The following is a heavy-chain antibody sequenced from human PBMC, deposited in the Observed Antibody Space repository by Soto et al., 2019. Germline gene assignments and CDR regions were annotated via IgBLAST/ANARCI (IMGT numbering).Heavy chain of an antibody. V-gene: IGHV3-7*01. CDR1: GFSFSTYN. D-gene: IGHD3-9*01. CDR3: ATTYLTILTSFDY. CDR2: IKQDGSEK. Sequence: GGSLRLSCAASGFSFSTYNMSWVRQAPGKGLEWVANIKQDGSEKYYVDSVKGRFTISRDNAKNSLYLQMNSLRAEDTAVYYCATTYLTILTSFDYWGQGTLVTVSS. J-gene: IGHJ4*02.